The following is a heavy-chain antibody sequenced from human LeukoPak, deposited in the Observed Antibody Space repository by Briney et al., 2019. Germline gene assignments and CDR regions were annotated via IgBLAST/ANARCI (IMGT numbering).Heavy chain of an antibody. V-gene: IGHV5-51*01. D-gene: IGHD1-26*01. J-gene: IGHJ3*02. CDR2: IYPTDSDT. CDR1: GYSFTSYW. CDR3: ARRSGSYRDAFDI. Sequence: GESLKISCKGSGYSFTSYWIGWVRQMPGRGLEWMGIIYPTDSDTRYSPSFQGQVTISIDKSISTAYLQWRSLKASDSAMYYCARRSGSYRDAFDIWGQGTMVTVSS.